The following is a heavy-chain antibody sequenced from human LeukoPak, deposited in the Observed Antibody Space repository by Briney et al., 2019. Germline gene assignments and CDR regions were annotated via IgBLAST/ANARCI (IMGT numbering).Heavy chain of an antibody. CDR3: ARDLRSGSYLNWFDP. Sequence: SETLSLTCAVTGYSISYGYYWGWIRQPPGEGLEWIGSIYHSGSTYYNPSLKSRVTISVDTSKNQFSLNLGSVTAADTAVYYCARDLRSGSYLNWFDPWGQGTLVTVSS. V-gene: IGHV4-38-2*02. CDR2: IYHSGST. J-gene: IGHJ5*02. CDR1: GYSISYGYY. D-gene: IGHD3-10*01.